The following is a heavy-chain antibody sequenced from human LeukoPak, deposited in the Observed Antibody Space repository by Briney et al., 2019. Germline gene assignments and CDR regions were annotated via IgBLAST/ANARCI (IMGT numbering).Heavy chain of an antibody. D-gene: IGHD5-24*01. Sequence: GGSLRLSCAASGFSFSTYAMHWVRQAPGKGLEWVAFIRYDGGNKYYVDSAKGRFTISRDNSKNTLYLQMNSLRPEDTAVYYCAKDGPRRDGYNDHWGQGTLVTVSS. V-gene: IGHV3-30*02. CDR1: GFSFSTYA. J-gene: IGHJ4*02. CDR2: IRYDGGNK. CDR3: AKDGPRRDGYNDH.